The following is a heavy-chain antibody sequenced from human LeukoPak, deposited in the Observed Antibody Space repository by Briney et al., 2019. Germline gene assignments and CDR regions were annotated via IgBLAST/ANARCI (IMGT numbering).Heavy chain of an antibody. D-gene: IGHD3-10*01. J-gene: IGHJ6*03. CDR1: GFTFSSYW. CDR3: ASDPAKRFGYYYYMDV. CDR2: ISSSGSTI. V-gene: IGHV3-48*04. Sequence: GGSLRLSCAASGFTFSSYWMNWVRQAPGKGLEWVSYISSSGSTIYYADSVKGRFTISRDNAKNSLYLQMNSLRAEDTAVYYCASDPAKRFGYYYYMDVWGKGTTVTVSS.